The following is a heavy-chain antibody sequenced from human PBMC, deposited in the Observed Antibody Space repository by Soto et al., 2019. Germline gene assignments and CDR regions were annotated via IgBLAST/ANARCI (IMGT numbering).Heavy chain of an antibody. V-gene: IGHV1-18*01. CDR3: ARGRRRIAAAGARLNWFDP. Sequence: GASVKVSCKASGYTFTSYGISWVRQAPGQGLEWMGWISAYNGNTNYAQKLQGRVTMTTDTSTSTAYMELRSLRSDDTAVYYCARGRRRIAAAGARLNWFDPWGQGTLVTVSS. D-gene: IGHD6-13*01. CDR1: GYTFTSYG. J-gene: IGHJ5*02. CDR2: ISAYNGNT.